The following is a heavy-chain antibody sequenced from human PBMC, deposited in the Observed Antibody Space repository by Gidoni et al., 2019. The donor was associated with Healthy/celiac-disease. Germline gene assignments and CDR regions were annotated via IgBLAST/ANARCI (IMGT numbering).Heavy chain of an antibody. D-gene: IGHD6-19*01. V-gene: IGHV4-34*01. CDR3: ARSRRGAVAGLFDY. J-gene: IGHJ4*02. CDR2: INHSGST. Sequence: QVQLQQWGAGLLKPSETLSLTCAVYGGSFSGYYWSWIRQPPGKGLEWIGEINHSGSTNYNPSLKSRVTISVDTSKNQFSLKLSSVTAADTAVYYCARSRRGAVAGLFDYWGQGTLVTVSS. CDR1: GGSFSGYY.